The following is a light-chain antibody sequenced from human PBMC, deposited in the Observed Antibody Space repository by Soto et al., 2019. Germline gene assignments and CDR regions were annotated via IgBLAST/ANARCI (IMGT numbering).Light chain of an antibody. CDR3: QQSYSTPIT. J-gene: IGKJ5*01. V-gene: IGKV1-33*01. Sequence: EIQMTQSPSSLSASVGDRVTITCQASQDITNYFNWYQQKPGKAPKLLIYDASNLETGVPSRFSGSGSGTDFTFTISSLQPEDIATYYCQQSYSTPITFGQGTRLEIK. CDR1: QDITNY. CDR2: DAS.